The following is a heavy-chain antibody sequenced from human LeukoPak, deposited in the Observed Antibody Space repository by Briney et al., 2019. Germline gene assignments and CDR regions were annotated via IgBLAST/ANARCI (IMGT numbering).Heavy chain of an antibody. Sequence: SETLSLTCSVSDGSVSSADFYWSWIRQHPGKGLEWIGHIHYSGRTYYNPSLKSRVAISLDTSKNQFSLKPGSVTAADTAVYYCARDRYSGYDWDFYYYGMDVWGKGTTVTVSS. J-gene: IGHJ6*04. D-gene: IGHD5-12*01. V-gene: IGHV4-31*03. CDR2: IHYSGRT. CDR1: DGSVSSADFY. CDR3: ARDRYSGYDWDFYYYGMDV.